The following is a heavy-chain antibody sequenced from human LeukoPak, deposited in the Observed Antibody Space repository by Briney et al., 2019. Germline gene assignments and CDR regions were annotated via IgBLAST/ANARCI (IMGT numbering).Heavy chain of an antibody. J-gene: IGHJ4*02. CDR2: INPNSGGT. Sequence: GASVKVSCKASGYTFTGYYMHWVRQAPGQGLEWMGWINPNSGGTNYAQKFQGRVTMTRDTSINTAYMELSSLRSDDTAVYYCVRGVTMVRGESSHYFDYWGQGTLVTVSS. CDR1: GYTFTGYY. D-gene: IGHD3-10*01. CDR3: VRGVTMVRGESSHYFDY. V-gene: IGHV1-2*02.